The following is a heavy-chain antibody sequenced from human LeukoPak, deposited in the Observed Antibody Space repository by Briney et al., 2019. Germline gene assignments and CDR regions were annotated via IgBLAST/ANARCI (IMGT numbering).Heavy chain of an antibody. CDR3: ARGPLREFDY. D-gene: IGHD5-24*01. CDR1: GDSVSSGGPY. CDR2: ILHSGTT. J-gene: IGHJ4*02. Sequence: SETLSLTCNVSGDSVSSGGPYWNWIRQHPTKGLEWTGYILHSGTTYYKPSLKSRLTISLDKSKNQFSLKLTSVTVADTAVYYCARGPLREFDYWGQGILVTVSS. V-gene: IGHV4-31*03.